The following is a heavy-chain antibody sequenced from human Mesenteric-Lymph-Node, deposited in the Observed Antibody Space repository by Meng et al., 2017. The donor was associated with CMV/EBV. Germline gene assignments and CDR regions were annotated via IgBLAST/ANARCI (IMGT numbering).Heavy chain of an antibody. D-gene: IGHD3-3*01. CDR1: GYSFTDFY. Sequence: SCKASGYSFTDFYMHWVRQAPGKGLEWVAVIWYDGSNKYYADSVKGRFTISRDNSKNTLYLQMNSLRAEDTAVYYCAKDSGITIFGVVIPNYYYGMDVWGQGTTVTVSS. CDR2: IWYDGSNK. V-gene: IGHV3-33*06. J-gene: IGHJ6*02. CDR3: AKDSGITIFGVVIPNYYYGMDV.